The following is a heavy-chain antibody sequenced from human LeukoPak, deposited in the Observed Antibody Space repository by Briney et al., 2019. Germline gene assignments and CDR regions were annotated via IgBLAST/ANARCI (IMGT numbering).Heavy chain of an antibody. CDR1: GGSISSGGYY. CDR3: ARETYYFGSGGYLHYFAMDV. J-gene: IGHJ6*02. CDR2: IYYSGNT. V-gene: IGHV4-30-4*08. D-gene: IGHD3-10*01. Sequence: PSETLSLTCTVSGGSISSGGYYWSWIRQHPGKGLEWIGYIYYSGNTYYNPSLKSRVTISVDTSRNQFSLKLSSVTAADTAVYYCARETYYFGSGGYLHYFAMDVWGQGTTVTVSS.